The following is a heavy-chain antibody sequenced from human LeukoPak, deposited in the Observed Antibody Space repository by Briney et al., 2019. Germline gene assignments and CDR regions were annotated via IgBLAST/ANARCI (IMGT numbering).Heavy chain of an antibody. D-gene: IGHD3-3*01. CDR3: ARSLYDFWSGYFGFDP. V-gene: IGHV5-51*01. CDR1: GYSFTSYW. CDR2: IYPGDSDT. J-gene: IGHJ5*02. Sequence: GESLKISCKGSGYSFTSYWIGLVRQMPGKGLEWMGIIYPGDSDTRYSPSFQGQVTISADKSISTAYLQWSSLKASDTAMYYCARSLYDFWSGYFGFDPWGQGTLVTVSS.